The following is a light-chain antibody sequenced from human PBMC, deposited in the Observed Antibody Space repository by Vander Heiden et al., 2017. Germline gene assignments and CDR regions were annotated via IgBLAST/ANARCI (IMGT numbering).Light chain of an antibody. V-gene: IGLV2-14*03. J-gene: IGLJ2*01. CDR2: DVT. CDR1: SNDVGGYNY. Sequence: QSALTQPASVSGSPGQSITISCSGTSNDVGGYNYVSWYQQHPDKVPRLMTYDVTTRPSGVSNRFSGSKSGNTASLTISGLQAEDEADYYCSSYTTRGILIFGGGTKLTVL. CDR3: SSYTTRGILI.